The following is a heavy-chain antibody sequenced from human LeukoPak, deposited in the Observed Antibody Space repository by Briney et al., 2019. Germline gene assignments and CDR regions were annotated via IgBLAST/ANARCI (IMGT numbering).Heavy chain of an antibody. D-gene: IGHD1-26*01. V-gene: IGHV3-15*01. CDR3: TTGGSWELLFDY. CDR2: IKSKTDGGTT. J-gene: IGHJ4*02. CDR1: GFTFGNAW. Sequence: PGGSLRLSCAASGFTFGNAWMSWVRQAPGKGLEWVGRIKSKTDGGTTDYAAPVKGRFTISRDDSKNVVSLQMNSLKIEDTAVYYCTTGGSWELLFDYWGQGTLVTVSS.